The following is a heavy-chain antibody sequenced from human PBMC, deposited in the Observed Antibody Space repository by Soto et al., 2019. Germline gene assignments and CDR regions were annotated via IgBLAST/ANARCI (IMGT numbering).Heavy chain of an antibody. V-gene: IGHV4-30-2*01. CDR1: GDSISSGGYS. J-gene: IGHJ4*02. Sequence: SETLSLTCAVSGDSISSGGYSWNWIRQPPGKGLEWIGYIYHDGSTSFNPSLKSRVTLSVDSSKNQFSLKLSSVTAADTAVYYCARDSGYFDYWGQGTLVTVSS. CDR2: IYHDGST. CDR3: ARDSGYFDY. D-gene: IGHD2-15*01.